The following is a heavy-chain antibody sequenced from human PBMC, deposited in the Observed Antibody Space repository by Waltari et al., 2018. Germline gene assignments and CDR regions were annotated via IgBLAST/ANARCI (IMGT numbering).Heavy chain of an antibody. V-gene: IGHV3-21*01. J-gene: IGHJ4*02. Sequence: EVHLVESGGGLVRPGGSLRLSCSASGFPFNSYTMNWVRQAPGKGLEWVSSISGTSTYIYYSDSVKGRFTVSRDNAKNSLFLQMNSLRAEDTAVYYCASSPYDSSGYYMGWGQGTLVTVSS. CDR3: ASSPYDSSGYYMG. D-gene: IGHD3-22*01. CDR1: GFPFNSYT. CDR2: ISGTSTYI.